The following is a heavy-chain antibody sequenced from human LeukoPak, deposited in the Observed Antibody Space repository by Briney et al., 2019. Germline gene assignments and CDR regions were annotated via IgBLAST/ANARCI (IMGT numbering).Heavy chain of an antibody. J-gene: IGHJ4*02. CDR2: IYYSRTT. CDR3: AGTNYGSGTY. D-gene: IGHD3-10*01. Sequence: PSETLSLTCTVSGDSISSSSYHWGWIRQPPGKGLEWIGSIYYSRTTSYTPSLKSRVTISADTSKNQFSLKLSSVTAADTAVYYCAGTNYGSGTYWGQGTLVTVSS. CDR1: GDSISSSSYH. V-gene: IGHV4-39*01.